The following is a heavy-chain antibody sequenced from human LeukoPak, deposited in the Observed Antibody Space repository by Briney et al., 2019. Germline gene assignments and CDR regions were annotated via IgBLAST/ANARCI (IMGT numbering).Heavy chain of an antibody. V-gene: IGHV3-48*03. J-gene: IGHJ4*02. CDR3: ARTPTYYDILTDYPYYFDY. CDR1: GFTFSSFQ. Sequence: GGSLRPSCVASGFTFSSFQMNWVRQAPGKGLEWVSYISSSGSIMFYADSVKGRFTISRDNAKNSLYLHMNSLRAEDTAVYYCARTPTYYDILTDYPYYFDYWGQGTLVTVSS. CDR2: ISSSGSIM. D-gene: IGHD3-9*01.